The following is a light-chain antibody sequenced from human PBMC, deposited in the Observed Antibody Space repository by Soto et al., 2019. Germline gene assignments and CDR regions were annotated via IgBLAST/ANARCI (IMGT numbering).Light chain of an antibody. CDR3: QQYGSSRFT. Sequence: EIVLTQSPGTLSLSPGERATLSCRASQSVSSSYLAWYQQKPGQAPRLLIYGASSRATGIPDRFSGSGSGTDTPLPISRLEPEDFAVYSCQQYGSSRFTFGPGTKVDIK. J-gene: IGKJ3*01. V-gene: IGKV3-20*01. CDR1: QSVSSSY. CDR2: GAS.